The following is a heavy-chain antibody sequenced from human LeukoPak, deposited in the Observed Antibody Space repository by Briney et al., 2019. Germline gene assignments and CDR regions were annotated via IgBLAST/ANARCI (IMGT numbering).Heavy chain of an antibody. Sequence: SETLSLTCTVSGASTSAYYWSWIRQPPWKGLEWIGYSYSGGNANYNPSLKSRVTISIDTSENQFSLRLTSVTAADTAVYFCAHSKRGGGYYINSFAVWGRGALVTISS. V-gene: IGHV4-59*01. CDR3: AHSKRGGGYYINSFAV. J-gene: IGHJ3*01. D-gene: IGHD1-26*01. CDR2: SYSGGNA. CDR1: GASTSAYY.